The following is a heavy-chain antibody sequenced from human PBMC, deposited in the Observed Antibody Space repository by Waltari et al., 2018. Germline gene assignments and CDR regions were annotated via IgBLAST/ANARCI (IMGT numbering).Heavy chain of an antibody. J-gene: IGHJ4*02. CDR2: TSHDESHK. D-gene: IGHD2-8*01. Sequence: QVQLVESGGGVVQPGRSLRLSCAASGFTFCPYTMHWVRQAPGKGLEWVAVTSHDESHKYYADSVKGRFTISKDNSKNTLYLQMNSLSTEDTAMYYCARDDRDGLPDYFDFWGQGTLVTVSS. CDR1: GFTFCPYT. CDR3: ARDDRDGLPDYFDF. V-gene: IGHV3-30*01.